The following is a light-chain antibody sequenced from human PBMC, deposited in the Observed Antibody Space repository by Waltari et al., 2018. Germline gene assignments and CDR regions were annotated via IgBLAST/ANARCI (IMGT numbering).Light chain of an antibody. V-gene: IGKV3-20*01. CDR2: DAS. J-gene: IGKJ4*01. CDR1: QSVSSGY. Sequence: EIVLTQSPGTLSLSPGERATLSCRASQSVSSGYLAWYQQKPGQPPRLLIYDASRRATGIPDRCSGSGSGTDFTLTISRLEPEDFAVYNCQQYGSSPLTFGGGTKVEIK. CDR3: QQYGSSPLT.